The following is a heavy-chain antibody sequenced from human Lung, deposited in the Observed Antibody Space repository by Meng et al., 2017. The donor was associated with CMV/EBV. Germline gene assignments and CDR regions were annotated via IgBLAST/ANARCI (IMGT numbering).Heavy chain of an antibody. CDR2: IYYDDST. CDR1: GFTVSRNS. V-gene: IGHV3-53*01. Sequence: LTCAISGFTVSRNSMSWVRQAPGKGLEWVSVIYYDDSTYYADSVKGRFTMSRDSSMNTVFLQMNSLRVEDTAVYYCARRDDLSGFDYWGQGTLVTVSS. CDR3: ARRDDLSGFDY. J-gene: IGHJ4*02. D-gene: IGHD3-16*02.